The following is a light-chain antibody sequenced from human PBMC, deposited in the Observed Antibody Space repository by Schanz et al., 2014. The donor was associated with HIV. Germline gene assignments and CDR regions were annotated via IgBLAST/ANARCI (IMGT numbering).Light chain of an antibody. Sequence: DIQVTQSPSSLSASIGDRVTITCRASQNINTYVNWYQQKPGKPPKVLIYDASSVKSGVPSRFFGSGSGTDFTLTIGSLQPEDFATYYCQQTYNTPLTFGGGTKVEIK. V-gene: IGKV1-39*01. CDR2: DAS. CDR3: QQTYNTPLT. J-gene: IGKJ4*01. CDR1: QNINTY.